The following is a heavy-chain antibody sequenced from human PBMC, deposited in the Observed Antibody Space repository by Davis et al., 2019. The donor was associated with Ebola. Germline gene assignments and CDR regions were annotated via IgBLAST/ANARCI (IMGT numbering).Heavy chain of an antibody. CDR2: INTNTGNP. J-gene: IGHJ4*02. V-gene: IGHV7-4-1*02. CDR1: GYTFTSYA. Sequence: ALVKVSCKASGYTFTSYAMNWVRQAPGQGLEWMGWINTNTGNPTYAQGFTGRFVFSLDTSVSTAYLQISSLKAEDTAVYYCARVVSSGWSYYFDYWGQGTLVTVSS. D-gene: IGHD6-19*01. CDR3: ARVVSSGWSYYFDY.